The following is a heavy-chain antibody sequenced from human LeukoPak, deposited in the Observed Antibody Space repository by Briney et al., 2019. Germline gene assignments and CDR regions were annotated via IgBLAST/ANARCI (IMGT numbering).Heavy chain of an antibody. D-gene: IGHD6-19*01. CDR3: ARGTAVAGPLDY. J-gene: IGHJ4*02. CDR1: GFTFSSYE. V-gene: IGHV3-48*03. Sequence: PGGSLRLSCAASGFTFSSYEMNWVRQAPGKGLEWVSYISSSGSTIYYADSVKGRFTISRDNAKNSLYLQMNSLRAEDTAVYYCARGTAVAGPLDYWGQGTLVTVSS. CDR2: ISSSGSTI.